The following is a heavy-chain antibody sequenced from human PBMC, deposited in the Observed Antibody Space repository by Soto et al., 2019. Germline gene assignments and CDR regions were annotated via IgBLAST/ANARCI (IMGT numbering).Heavy chain of an antibody. V-gene: IGHV4-30-4*01. CDR1: GGSIRSGDSY. D-gene: IGHD3-22*01. Sequence: SETLSLTCTVSGGSIRSGDSYWSWIRQPPGKGLEWIGYIYYSGSTYYNPSLKSRVTISLDTSKNQFSLNLSSVTAADTAVYYCARTHYSDRSGTDYWGQGTLVTVS. J-gene: IGHJ4*02. CDR3: ARTHYSDRSGTDY. CDR2: IYYSGST.